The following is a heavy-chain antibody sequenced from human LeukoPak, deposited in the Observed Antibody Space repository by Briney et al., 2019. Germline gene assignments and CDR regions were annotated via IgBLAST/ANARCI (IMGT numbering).Heavy chain of an antibody. CDR2: IYTSGNT. CDR1: GASITAYY. D-gene: IGHD3-22*01. Sequence: SETLSLTCTVSGASITAYYWSWIRQPPGKGLEWVGCIYTSGNTDYNPSLNSRVTISVDTSKNQFSLRPNFVTAADTAVYYCARVVPSGGYYRTGPFDNWGHGTLVAVSS. V-gene: IGHV4-4*09. J-gene: IGHJ4*01. CDR3: ARVVPSGGYYRTGPFDN.